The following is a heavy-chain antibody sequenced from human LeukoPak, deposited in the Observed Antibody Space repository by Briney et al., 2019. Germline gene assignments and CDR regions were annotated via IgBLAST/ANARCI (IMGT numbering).Heavy chain of an antibody. CDR3: AKDLGDEGGSGFPGY. Sequence: GGCLRLSCVASGFTFSSFAMSWVRQAPGKWLEWGSSISGSGGDTYYADSVKGRFIISRDNSKNTLYLQMNSLRAEDTAVFYCAKDLGDEGGSGFPGYWGQGTLVTVSS. D-gene: IGHD3-10*01. CDR1: GFTFSSFA. V-gene: IGHV3-23*01. CDR2: ISGSGGDT. J-gene: IGHJ4*02.